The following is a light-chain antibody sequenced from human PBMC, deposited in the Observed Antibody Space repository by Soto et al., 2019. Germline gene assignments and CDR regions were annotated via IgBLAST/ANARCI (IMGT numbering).Light chain of an antibody. CDR1: HYISSD. CDR3: QQRSSWPPIT. CDR2: DAS. J-gene: IGKJ1*01. Sequence: EIVLTQSPATLSLSPGERATLSCRASHYISSDLAWYQHKPGQAPRLLIYDASDRATDIPARFRGTGSGTDFTLTISGLEPEDFAIYYCQQRSSWPPITFGQGTKVDIK. V-gene: IGKV3-11*01.